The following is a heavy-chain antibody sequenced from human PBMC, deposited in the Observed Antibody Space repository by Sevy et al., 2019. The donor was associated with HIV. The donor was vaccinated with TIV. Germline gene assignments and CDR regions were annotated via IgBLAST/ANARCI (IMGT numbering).Heavy chain of an antibody. D-gene: IGHD2-8*01. V-gene: IGHV3-23*01. CDR3: AREGCTKPHDY. J-gene: IGHJ4*02. Sequence: GGSLRLSCAASGFDFSIYSMSWVRQAPGKGLEWVSTLSFGCGKINYADSVKGRFTVSRDNSKSSVYLQMNNMGVEDTAVDYCAREGCTKPHDYWGQGTLVTVSS. CDR1: GFDFSIYS. CDR2: LSFGCGKI.